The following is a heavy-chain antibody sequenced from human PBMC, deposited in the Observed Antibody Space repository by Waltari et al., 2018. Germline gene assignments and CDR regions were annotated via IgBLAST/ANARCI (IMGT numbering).Heavy chain of an antibody. V-gene: IGHV3-7*01. CDR3: VTGSTARGYYGMDV. CDR1: GFTLGSYW. CDR2: IKQDGSGE. J-gene: IGHJ6*02. Sequence: EMQLVESGGGLVQPGGSLRLSCAPSGFTLGSYWMSWVRQAPGKGLEWVANIKQDGSGEYYVDSVKGRFTISKDNAKNSLSLQMNSLRAEDTAVYYCVTGSTARGYYGMDVWGQGTTVTVSS. D-gene: IGHD3-10*01.